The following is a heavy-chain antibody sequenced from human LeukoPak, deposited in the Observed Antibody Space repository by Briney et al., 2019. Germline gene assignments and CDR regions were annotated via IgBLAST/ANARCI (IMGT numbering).Heavy chain of an antibody. D-gene: IGHD4-17*01. Sequence: GGSLRLSCAASGFTFSSYGMSWVRQAPGKGLEWVSAISGSGGSTYYADSVKGRFTISRDNSKNTLYLQMNSLRAEDTAVYYCAKDEDHDYGDYYFDSWGQGTLVTVSS. CDR3: AKDEDHDYGDYYFDS. J-gene: IGHJ4*02. V-gene: IGHV3-23*01. CDR1: GFTFSSYG. CDR2: ISGSGGST.